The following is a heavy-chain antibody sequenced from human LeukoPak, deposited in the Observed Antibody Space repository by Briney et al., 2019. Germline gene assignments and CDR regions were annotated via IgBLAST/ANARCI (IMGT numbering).Heavy chain of an antibody. CDR1: GFTFSSYS. D-gene: IGHD3-9*01. CDR2: ISSSSSYI. J-gene: IGHJ4*02. V-gene: IGHV3-21*01. CDR3: AREGDFYDILTGYYIPQGFDY. Sequence: GGSLRLSCAASGFTFSSYSMNWVRQAPGKGLEWVSSISSSSSYIYYADSVKGRFTISRDNAKNSLYLQMNSLRAEDTAVYYCAREGDFYDILTGYYIPQGFDYWGQGTLVTVSS.